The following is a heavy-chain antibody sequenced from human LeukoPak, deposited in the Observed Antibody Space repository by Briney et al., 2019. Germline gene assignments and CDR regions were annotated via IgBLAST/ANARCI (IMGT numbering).Heavy chain of an antibody. CDR2: IYHSGST. J-gene: IGHJ4*02. D-gene: IGHD3-22*01. Sequence: SETLSLTCAVSGGSISSGGYSWSWIRQPPGKGLEWIGYIYHSGSTYYNPSPKSRVTISVDTSKNQFSLKLSSVTAADTAVYYCARGMIADYFDYWGQGTLVTVSS. V-gene: IGHV4-30-2*05. CDR1: GGSISSGGYS. CDR3: ARGMIADYFDY.